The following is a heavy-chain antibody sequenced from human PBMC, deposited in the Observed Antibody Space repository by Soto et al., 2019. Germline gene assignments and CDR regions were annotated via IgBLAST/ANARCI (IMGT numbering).Heavy chain of an antibody. D-gene: IGHD3-16*01. CDR2: ISYGGST. CDR3: SRGILV. J-gene: IGHJ4*02. V-gene: IGHV4-31*01. Sequence: QVQLQESGPGLVKPSQTLSLTCTVSGGSINSGGYCWSWIRQHPGKGLDWIGCISYGGSTSYNPXLXSXXTISVDTSKNQFSLTLSSVTAADTAVYYCSRGILVWGQGTLITVSS. CDR1: GGSINSGGYC.